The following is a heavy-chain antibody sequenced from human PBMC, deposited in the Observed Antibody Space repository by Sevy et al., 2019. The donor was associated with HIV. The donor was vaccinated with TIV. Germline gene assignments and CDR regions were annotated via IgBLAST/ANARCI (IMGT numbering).Heavy chain of an antibody. J-gene: IGHJ4*02. D-gene: IGHD5-12*01. CDR1: GFTFSDYY. CDR2: ISSSGSTI. CDR3: AREDMATTRGPFDY. V-gene: IGHV3-11*01. Sequence: GGSLRLSCAASGFTFSDYYMTWIRQAPGKGLEWVSYISSSGSTIYYADSVKGRFTISRDNAKNSLYLQMNSLRAEDTAVYHCAREDMATTRGPFDYWGQGTLVTVSS.